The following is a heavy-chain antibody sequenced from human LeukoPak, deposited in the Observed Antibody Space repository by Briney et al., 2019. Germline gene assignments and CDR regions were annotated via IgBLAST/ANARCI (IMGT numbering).Heavy chain of an antibody. J-gene: IGHJ3*02. CDR1: GGSISNYF. CDR3: ARPSRSVSTAGAFDI. V-gene: IGHV4-59*01. Sequence: SETLSLTCTVSGGSISNYFWSWIRQPPGKGLEWIGYIYYTGSTNYNPSLKSRVTISVGTSKNQFSLKLSSVTAADTAVYYCARPSRSVSTAGAFDIWGQGTMVTVSS. D-gene: IGHD5/OR15-5a*01. CDR2: IYYTGST.